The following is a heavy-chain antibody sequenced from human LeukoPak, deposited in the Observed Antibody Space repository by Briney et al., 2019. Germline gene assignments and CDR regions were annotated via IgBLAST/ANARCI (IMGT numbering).Heavy chain of an antibody. V-gene: IGHV4-39*01. D-gene: IGHD2/OR15-2a*01. J-gene: IGHJ4*02. CDR3: ARRAGALYYFDY. CDR2: ISYSGST. CDR1: GGSISSSSYY. Sequence: KPSETLSLTCTVSGGSISSSSYYWGWVRQTPGKGLEWIGIISYSGSTYYNPSLKSRVTISVDTSKNQFSLKLSSVTAPDTAVYYCARRAGALYYFDYWGQGALVTVSS.